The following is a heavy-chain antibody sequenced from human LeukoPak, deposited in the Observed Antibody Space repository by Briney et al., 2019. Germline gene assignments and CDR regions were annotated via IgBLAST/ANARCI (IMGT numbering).Heavy chain of an antibody. V-gene: IGHV4-39*07. Sequence: PSETLSLTCTVSGGSISSSTYYWGWIRQPPGRGLEWIGNIYYSGSTYYNPSLKSRVTISVDTSKSQFSLKLSSVTAADTAVYYCAREWGLRTTYYYDSSGYYSAIFDYWGQGTLVTVSS. D-gene: IGHD3-22*01. CDR1: GGSISSSTYY. CDR3: AREWGLRTTYYYDSSGYYSAIFDY. J-gene: IGHJ4*02. CDR2: IYYSGST.